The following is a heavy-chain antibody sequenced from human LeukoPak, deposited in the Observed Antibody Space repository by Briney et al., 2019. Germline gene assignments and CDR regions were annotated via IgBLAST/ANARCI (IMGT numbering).Heavy chain of an antibody. D-gene: IGHD3-22*01. CDR2: ISWDGGST. CDR3: ARDLYRIVVIPHYFDY. V-gene: IGHV3-43D*03. Sequence: GGSLRLSCAASGFTFDDYAMHWVRQAPGKGLEWVSLISWDGGSTYYADSVKGRFTISRDNSKNSLYLQMNSLRAEDTAVYYCARDLYRIVVIPHYFDYWGQGTLVTVSS. J-gene: IGHJ4*02. CDR1: GFTFDDYA.